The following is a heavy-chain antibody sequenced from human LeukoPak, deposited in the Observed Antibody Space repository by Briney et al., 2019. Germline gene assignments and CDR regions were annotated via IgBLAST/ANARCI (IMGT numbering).Heavy chain of an antibody. CDR1: GGSISSSSYY. J-gene: IGHJ4*02. CDR3: ARVTTVTTVYFDY. V-gene: IGHV4-39*01. Sequence: SETLSLTCTVSGGSISSSSYYWGWIRQPPGKGLEWIGNIYYSGSTYYNPSLKSRVSISVDTSKNQFPLKLSSVTAADTAVYYCARVTTVTTVYFDYWGQGTLVTVSS. D-gene: IGHD4-11*01. CDR2: IYYSGST.